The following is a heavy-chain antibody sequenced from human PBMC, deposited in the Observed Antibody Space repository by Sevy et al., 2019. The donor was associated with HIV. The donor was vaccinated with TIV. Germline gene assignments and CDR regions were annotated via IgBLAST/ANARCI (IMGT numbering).Heavy chain of an antibody. D-gene: IGHD5-12*01. Sequence: GGSLRLSCAASGFTFSSYAMHWVRQAPGKGLEWVAVISYDGSNKYYADSVKGRFTISRDNSKNTLYLQMNSLRAEDTAVYYCVRDFLGYGYSGYGQGPYAFDIWGQGTMVTVSS. CDR3: VRDFLGYGYSGYGQGPYAFDI. CDR1: GFTFSSYA. CDR2: ISYDGSNK. V-gene: IGHV3-30-3*01. J-gene: IGHJ3*02.